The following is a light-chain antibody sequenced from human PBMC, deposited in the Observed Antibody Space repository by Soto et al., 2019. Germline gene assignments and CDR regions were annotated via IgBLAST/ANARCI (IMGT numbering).Light chain of an antibody. J-gene: IGKJ4*01. CDR2: GAS. Sequence: EIVLTQSPGTLSLSPGERVTLSYRGIQSVTSSSIAWHQQKPGQAPRLLIYGASSRATGIPDRFSASGSGTDFTLTISRLESEDSAVYYCQHYGSSPGLTFGGGTKVDIK. CDR1: QSVTSSS. CDR3: QHYGSSPGLT. V-gene: IGKV3-20*01.